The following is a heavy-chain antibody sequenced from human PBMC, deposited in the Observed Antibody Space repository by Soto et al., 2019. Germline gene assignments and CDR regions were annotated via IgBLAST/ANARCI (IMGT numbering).Heavy chain of an antibody. CDR1: VLTFRTNW. D-gene: IGHD6-19*01. V-gene: IGHV3-7*01. J-gene: IGHJ4*02. Sequence: GSLRLSCVVSVLTFRTNWMSWVRQVPGKGLEWVANIKEDGSVVYYLDSVKGRFTISRDNAKNSLFLEMNSLRAEDTAVYYCARDYSGWYNFDHWGQGTQVTVSS. CDR3: ARDYSGWYNFDH. CDR2: IKEDGSVV.